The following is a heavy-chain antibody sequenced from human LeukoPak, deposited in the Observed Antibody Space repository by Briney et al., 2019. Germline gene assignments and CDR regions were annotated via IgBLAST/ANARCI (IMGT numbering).Heavy chain of an antibody. CDR1: GLTFSNYA. V-gene: IGHV3-23*01. Sequence: GGSLRLSCAASGLTFSNYAMKWVRQAPGKGLEWVSTVSATGTGTYYGDSVKGRFTISRDNSKNTVYLRMNSLRADDTAIYYCAKGDYGYFYYMDVWGKGTTVTVSS. CDR3: AKGDYGYFYYMDV. J-gene: IGHJ6*03. D-gene: IGHD4-17*01. CDR2: VSATGTGT.